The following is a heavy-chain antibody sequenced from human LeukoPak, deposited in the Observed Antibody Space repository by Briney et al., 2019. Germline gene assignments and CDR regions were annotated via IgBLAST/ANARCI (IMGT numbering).Heavy chain of an antibody. CDR2: IYYSGST. D-gene: IGHD3-16*01. CDR1: GGSISSYY. J-gene: IGHJ4*02. CDR3: ASSLMGGSNYFDY. V-gene: IGHV4-59*01. Sequence: SETLPLTCTVSGGSISSYYWSWIRQPPGKGLEWIGYIYYSGSTNYNPSLKSRVTISVDTSKNQFSLKLSSVTAADTAVYYCASSLMGGSNYFDYWGQGTLVTVSS.